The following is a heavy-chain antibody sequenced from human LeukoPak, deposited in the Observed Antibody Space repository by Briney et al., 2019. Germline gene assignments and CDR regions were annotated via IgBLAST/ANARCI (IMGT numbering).Heavy chain of an antibody. J-gene: IGHJ4*02. CDR2: ISSSGSAI. D-gene: IGHD4-17*01. Sequence: GGSLRLSCAASEFTFSSYEMNWVRQAPGKGLEWVSYISSSGSAIYYADSVKGRFTISRDNAKNSLYLQMNSLRAEDTAVYYCARVRDYGDFDYWGQGTLVTVSS. V-gene: IGHV3-48*03. CDR1: EFTFSSYE. CDR3: ARVRDYGDFDY.